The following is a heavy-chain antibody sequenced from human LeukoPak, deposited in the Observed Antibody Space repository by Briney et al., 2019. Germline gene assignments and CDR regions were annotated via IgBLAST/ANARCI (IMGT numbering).Heavy chain of an antibody. V-gene: IGHV4-39*01. CDR1: GDYITTTNYY. CDR2: VFYSGTT. J-gene: IGHJ4*02. D-gene: IGHD3-9*01. CDR3: ARRSRLYKHETTGYHDS. Sequence: PSETLSLTCNVSGDYITTTNYYWPWIRQPPGKGLEWIASVFYSGTTYNPSLKSRVTISMDTSRKQISLRLSAVSATDTGIYYCARRSRLYKHETTGYHDSWGQGTRVTVSS.